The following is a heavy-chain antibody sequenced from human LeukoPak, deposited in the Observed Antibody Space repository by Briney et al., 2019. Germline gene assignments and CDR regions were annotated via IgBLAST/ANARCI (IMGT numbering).Heavy chain of an antibody. J-gene: IGHJ4*02. V-gene: IGHV4-34*01. D-gene: IGHD3-3*01. CDR2: INHSGST. CDR1: GGSFSGYY. Sequence: KPSETLPLTCAVYGGSFSGYYWSWIRQPPGKGLEWIGEINHSGSTNYNPSLKSRVTISVDTSKNQFSLKLSSVTAADTAVYYCARESAYYDFWSGRRYEFDYWGQGTLVTVSS. CDR3: ARESAYYDFWSGRRYEFDY.